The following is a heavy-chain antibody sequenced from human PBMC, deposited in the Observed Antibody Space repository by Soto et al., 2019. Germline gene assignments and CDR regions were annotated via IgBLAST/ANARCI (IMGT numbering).Heavy chain of an antibody. CDR3: ARVQDSSSSEVDGGNYYYYMDV. V-gene: IGHV1-18*01. J-gene: IGHJ6*03. CDR1: GYTFTSYG. Sequence: ASVKVSCKASGYTFTSYGISWVRQAPGQGLEWMGWISAYNGNTNYAQKLQGRVTMTTDTSTSTAYMELRSLRSDDTAVYYCARVQDSSSSEVDGGNYYYYMDVWGKGTTVIVSS. D-gene: IGHD6-6*01. CDR2: ISAYNGNT.